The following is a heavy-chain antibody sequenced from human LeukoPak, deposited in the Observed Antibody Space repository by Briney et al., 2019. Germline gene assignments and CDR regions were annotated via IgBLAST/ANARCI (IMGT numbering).Heavy chain of an antibody. CDR2: IRYDGSNK. D-gene: IGHD5-24*01. J-gene: IGHJ4*02. CDR1: GFTVSHYG. Sequence: PGGSLRLSCAASGFTVSHYGMQWVRQAPGKELEWVAFIRYDGSNKYYADSVKGRFTISRDNSKNTLYLQMNSLRTEDTAVYYCARPSPPGDGYNPCDYWGPRALVTVSS. CDR3: ARPSPPGDGYNPCDY. V-gene: IGHV3-30*02.